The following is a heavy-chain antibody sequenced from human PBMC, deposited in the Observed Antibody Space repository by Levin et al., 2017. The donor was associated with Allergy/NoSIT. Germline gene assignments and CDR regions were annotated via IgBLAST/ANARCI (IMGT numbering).Heavy chain of an antibody. Sequence: GESLKISCAASGFTFSSYTINWVRQAPGRGLEWVSSISSRASEIFYADSLKGRFTISRDNAKNSVYLQMNSLRAEDTAVYYCTRDSSYDFHSAYYTSDAFDIWGQGTLVTVSS. CDR2: ISSRASEI. J-gene: IGHJ3*02. D-gene: IGHD3-3*01. V-gene: IGHV3-21*06. CDR1: GFTFSSYT. CDR3: TRDSSYDFHSAYYTSDAFDI.